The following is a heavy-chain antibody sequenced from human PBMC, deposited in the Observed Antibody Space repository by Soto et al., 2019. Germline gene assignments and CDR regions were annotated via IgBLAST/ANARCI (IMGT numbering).Heavy chain of an antibody. Sequence: QVQLVESGGGVVQPGRSLRLSCAASGFTFSSYGMHWVRQAPGKGLEWVAVISYDGSNKYYADSVKGRFTISRDNSKNTLYLQMNSLRAEDTAVYYCAKDSPWGDYVFPDYWGQGTLVTVSS. J-gene: IGHJ4*02. V-gene: IGHV3-30*18. D-gene: IGHD4-17*01. CDR3: AKDSPWGDYVFPDY. CDR2: ISYDGSNK. CDR1: GFTFSSYG.